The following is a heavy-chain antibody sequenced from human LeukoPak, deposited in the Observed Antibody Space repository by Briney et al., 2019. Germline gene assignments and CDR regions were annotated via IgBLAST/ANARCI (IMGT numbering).Heavy chain of an antibody. CDR3: ARAPAPHISGPDYHFDY. J-gene: IGHJ4*02. V-gene: IGHV4-61*02. CDR2: IYTSGTT. CDR1: GGSISSGRYY. Sequence: SQTLSLTCTVSGGSISSGRYYWSWIRQPAGKGLEWIGRIYTSGTTNYNSSLRSRVTISLDTSKNQFSLRLRSVTAADTAVYYCARAPAPHISGPDYHFDYWGQGTLVTVSS. D-gene: IGHD6-19*01.